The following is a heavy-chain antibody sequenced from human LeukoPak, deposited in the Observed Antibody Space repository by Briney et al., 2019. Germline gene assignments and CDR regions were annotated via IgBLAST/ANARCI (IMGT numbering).Heavy chain of an antibody. Sequence: ASVKVSCKASGGTFSSYAISWVRQAPGQGLEWMGGIIPIFGTANYAQKFQGRVTITADESTSTAYMELSSLRSEDTAVYYCARGSGSYYQGNFDYWGQGTLVTVSS. J-gene: IGHJ4*02. V-gene: IGHV1-69*13. CDR1: GGTFSSYA. CDR2: IIPIFGTA. D-gene: IGHD1-26*01. CDR3: ARGSGSYYQGNFDY.